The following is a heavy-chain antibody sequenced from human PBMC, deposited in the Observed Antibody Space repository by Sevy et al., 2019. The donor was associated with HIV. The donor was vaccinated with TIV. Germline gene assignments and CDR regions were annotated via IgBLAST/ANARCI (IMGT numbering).Heavy chain of an antibody. J-gene: IGHJ4*02. CDR1: GGSISSYF. CDR3: ARDSTTRPRVLDY. CDR2: IYFTGNT. V-gene: IGHV4-59*01. D-gene: IGHD1-1*01. Sequence: SGTLSLTCSVSGGSISSYFWTWVRQSPGKGLEWIGNIYFTGNTDYSPPLKSRVTLSLDTSKSQFSLTLKSVTAADTAIYFCARDSTTRPRVLDYWGQGTLVTVSS.